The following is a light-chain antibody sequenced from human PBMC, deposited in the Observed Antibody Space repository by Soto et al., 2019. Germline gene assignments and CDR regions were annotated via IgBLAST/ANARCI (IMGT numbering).Light chain of an antibody. J-gene: IGLJ1*01. CDR2: DVS. CDR1: SSDVGAYNS. CDR3: SSYTTSSTLV. Sequence: QSALTQPASVSGSPGQSITISCTGTSSDVGAYNSVCWYQHNPGKAPKLMIHDVSIRPSGASNRFSGSKSGNTSSLTISGLQAEAEADYYCSSYTTSSTLVFGTGTKVTVL. V-gene: IGLV2-14*01.